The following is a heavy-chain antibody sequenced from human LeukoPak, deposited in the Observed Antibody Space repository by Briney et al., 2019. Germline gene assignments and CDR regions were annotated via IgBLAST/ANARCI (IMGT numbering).Heavy chain of an antibody. CDR2: ISGSGGST. D-gene: IGHD6-13*01. J-gene: IGHJ6*04. V-gene: IGHV3-23*01. Sequence: GGSLRLSCAASGFTFSSYAMSWVRQAPGKGLEWVSAISGSGGSTYYADSVKGRFTISRDNSKNTLYLQMNSLRAEDTALYYCAKASSSSFSWMDVWGKGTTVTVSS. CDR3: AKASSSSFSWMDV. CDR1: GFTFSSYA.